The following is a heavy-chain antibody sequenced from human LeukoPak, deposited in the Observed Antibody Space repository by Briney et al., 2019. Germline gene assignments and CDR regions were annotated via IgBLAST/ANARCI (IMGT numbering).Heavy chain of an antibody. J-gene: IGHJ4*02. D-gene: IGHD3-22*01. CDR1: GGSISSYY. V-gene: IGHV4-59*08. CDR3: ARRAYSSGYYYFDY. Sequence: SETLSLTCTVSGGSISSYYWSWIRQPPGKGLEWIGYMYYSGSTNYNPSLKSRDTISVDTSKDQFSLQLSSVTAADTAVYYCARRAYSSGYYYFDYWGQGTLVTVSS. CDR2: MYYSGST.